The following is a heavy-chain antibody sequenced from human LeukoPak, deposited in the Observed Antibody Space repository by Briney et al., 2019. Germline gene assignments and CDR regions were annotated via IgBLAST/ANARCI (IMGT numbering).Heavy chain of an antibody. CDR3: ARGRRPDAFDS. Sequence: PGGSLRLSCAASGFTLSSYWMHWVRQAPGKGLVWVSRINSDGSSTNYADSVKGRFTISRDNAKNSLYLQMNSLRAEDTAVYYCARGRRPDAFDSWGQGTRVTVSS. J-gene: IGHJ3*02. V-gene: IGHV3-74*01. CDR1: GFTLSSYW. CDR2: INSDGSST.